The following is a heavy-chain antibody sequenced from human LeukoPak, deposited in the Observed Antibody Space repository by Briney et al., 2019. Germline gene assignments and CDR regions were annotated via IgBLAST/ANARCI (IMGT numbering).Heavy chain of an antibody. Sequence: PSETLSLTCTVSGGSISGYYWSWIRQPPGKGLVWIGYIYYSGSTNYNPSLKSRVTISVDTSKNQFSLKLSSVTAADTAVYYCARDARSSSHFDYCGQGTLVTVSS. D-gene: IGHD6-6*01. CDR1: GGSISGYY. V-gene: IGHV4-59*01. J-gene: IGHJ4*02. CDR2: IYYSGST. CDR3: ARDARSSSHFDY.